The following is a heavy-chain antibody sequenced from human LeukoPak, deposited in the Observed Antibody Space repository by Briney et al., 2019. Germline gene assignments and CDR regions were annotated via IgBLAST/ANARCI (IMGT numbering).Heavy chain of an antibody. D-gene: IGHD4-11*01. CDR2: IYHSGST. CDR1: GYSNSSGFY. Sequence: SEALSLTRAVSGYSNSSGFYWGWIRQPPGKGLEWIGNIYHSGSTYYNPSLKSRVTLSVDTSKNQFSLKLSSVTAADTAVYYCASLNNYVPVYWGQGTLVTVSS. CDR3: ASLNNYVPVY. V-gene: IGHV4-38-2*01. J-gene: IGHJ4*02.